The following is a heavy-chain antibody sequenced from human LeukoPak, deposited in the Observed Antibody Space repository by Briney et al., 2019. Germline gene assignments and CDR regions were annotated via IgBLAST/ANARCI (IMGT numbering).Heavy chain of an antibody. V-gene: IGHV3-23*01. CDR3: ANLVAGPHFDY. CDR2: ISGSGGST. CDR1: GFTFSNAW. D-gene: IGHD6-19*01. J-gene: IGHJ4*02. Sequence: GGSLRLSCAASGFTFSNAWMSWVRQAPGKGLEWVSAISGSGGSTYYADSVKGRFTISRDNSKNTLYLQMNSLRAEDTAVYYCANLVAGPHFDYWGQGTLVTVSS.